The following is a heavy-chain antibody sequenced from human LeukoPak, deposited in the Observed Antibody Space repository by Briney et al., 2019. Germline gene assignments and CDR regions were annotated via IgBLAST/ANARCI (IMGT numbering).Heavy chain of an antibody. J-gene: IGHJ4*02. Sequence: GGSLRLSCAASGFTFSSYWMSWVRQAPGKGLEWVANIKQDGSEKYSVGSVKGRFIISRDNAKNTLYLQMNSLRAEDTAVYYCARDRGSTDFDYWGQGTLVTVSS. V-gene: IGHV3-7*01. CDR1: GFTFSSYW. CDR3: ARDRGSTDFDY. D-gene: IGHD3-10*01. CDR2: IKQDGSEK.